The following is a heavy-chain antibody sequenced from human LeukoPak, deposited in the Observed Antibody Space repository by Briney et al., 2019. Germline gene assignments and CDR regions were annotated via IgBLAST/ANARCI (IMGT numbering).Heavy chain of an antibody. CDR3: AKTLFGSSSAFFDY. D-gene: IGHD6-6*01. CDR1: GRTFSGHW. CDR2: IKSDGSEK. Sequence: GGSLRLSCTASGRTFSGHWMSWVRQTPGRGLEWVANIKSDGSEKYYVDSVRGRFTISRGDAQNSLYLQMNSLRAEDTAVYYCAKTLFGSSSAFFDYWGQGTLVTVSS. V-gene: IGHV3-7*03. J-gene: IGHJ4*02.